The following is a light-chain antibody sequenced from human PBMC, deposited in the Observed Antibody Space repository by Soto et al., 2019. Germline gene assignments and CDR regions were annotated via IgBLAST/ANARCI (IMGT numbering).Light chain of an antibody. CDR1: SSDVGGSAY. J-gene: IGLJ1*01. CDR3: TSSTTGRLYV. V-gene: IGLV2-14*01. Sequence: QSVLTQPASVSGSPGQSITISCTGTSSDVGGSAYVSWYQQFPGNVPRLLIYKVTNRPSGVSYRFSGSKSGNTASLTISGLQAEAEADYFCTSSTTGRLYVFRTGTKLTVL. CDR2: KVT.